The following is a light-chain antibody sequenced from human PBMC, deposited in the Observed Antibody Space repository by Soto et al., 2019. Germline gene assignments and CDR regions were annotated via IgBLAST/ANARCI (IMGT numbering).Light chain of an antibody. CDR3: CLYAVTFYV. CDR1: SSDVGGYNS. Sequence: QSVLTQPASVSGSPGQSITISCTGTSSDVGGYNSVSWYRQDPGKAPKLMIYDVTNRPSGVSNRFSGSKSGNTASLTISGLQAEDEADYYCCLYAVTFYVFGTGTKVTVL. CDR2: DVT. J-gene: IGLJ1*01. V-gene: IGLV2-14*01.